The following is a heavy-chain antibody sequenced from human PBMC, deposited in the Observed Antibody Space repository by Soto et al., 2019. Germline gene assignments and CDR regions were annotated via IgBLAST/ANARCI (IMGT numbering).Heavy chain of an antibody. CDR2: IKQDGTEK. Sequence: EVQLVEAGGDLVQPGGSLRLSCAASGFTFSCYWMSWVRQAPGKGLEWVASIKQDGTEKYYVDSVEGRFSISRDNPKNSLYLQMNGLRAENTAVYYCVRGGGHVASWGQGALVTVSP. D-gene: IGHD2-15*01. CDR1: GFTFSCYW. V-gene: IGHV3-7*01. J-gene: IGHJ4*02. CDR3: VRGGGHVAS.